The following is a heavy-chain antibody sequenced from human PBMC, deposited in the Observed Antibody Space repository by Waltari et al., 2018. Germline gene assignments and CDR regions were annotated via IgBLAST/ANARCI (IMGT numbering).Heavy chain of an antibody. CDR2: IIPIFGTA. CDR3: APGVYNWNSLAYYYGMDV. CDR1: GGPFSSYA. V-gene: IGHV1-69*13. D-gene: IGHD1-7*01. Sequence: QVQLVQYGAEVKKPGSSVKVSCKASGGPFSSYAISWVRQAPGQGLDWKGGIIPIFGTANYAQKFQGRVTITADESTSTAYMELSSLRSEDTAVYYCAPGVYNWNSLAYYYGMDVWGQGTTVTVSS. J-gene: IGHJ6*02.